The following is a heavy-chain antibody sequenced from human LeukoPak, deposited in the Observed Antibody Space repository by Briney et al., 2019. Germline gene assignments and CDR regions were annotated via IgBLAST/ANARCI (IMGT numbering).Heavy chain of an antibody. CDR1: GFTFSSYS. V-gene: IGHV3-30*18. J-gene: IGHJ4*02. CDR3: ANLFHL. Sequence: GGSLRLSCAASGFTFSSYSMNWVRQAPGKGLEWVAVISYDGSNKYYADSVKGRFTISRDNSKNTLYLQMNSLRAEDTAVYYCANLFHLWGQGTLVTVSS. D-gene: IGHD2-21*01. CDR2: ISYDGSNK.